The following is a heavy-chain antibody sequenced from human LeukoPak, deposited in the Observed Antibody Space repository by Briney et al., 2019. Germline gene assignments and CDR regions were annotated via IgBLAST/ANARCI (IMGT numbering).Heavy chain of an antibody. Sequence: GGSLRLSCAASGFTFSSYWMHWVRHAPGKGLVWVSRINSDGSVTRYADSVKGRFTISRDNAKNTVFLQMNSLKTEDTAVYYCARDRGALDSWGQGSLVTVSS. CDR3: ARDRGALDS. D-gene: IGHD1-26*01. CDR2: INSDGSVT. CDR1: GFTFSSYW. J-gene: IGHJ4*02. V-gene: IGHV3-74*01.